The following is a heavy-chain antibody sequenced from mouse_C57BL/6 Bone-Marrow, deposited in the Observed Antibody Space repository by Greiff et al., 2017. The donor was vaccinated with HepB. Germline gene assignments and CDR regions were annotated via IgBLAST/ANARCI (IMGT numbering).Heavy chain of an antibody. CDR1: GYTFTSYW. CDR2: IDPNSGGT. Sequence: QVHVKQPGAELVKPGASVKLSCKASGYTFTSYWMHWVKQRPGRGLEWIGRIDPNSGGTKYNEKFKSKATLTVDKPSSTAYMQRSSLTSEDSAVYYCARQDLLVGSSYGYWGQGTTLTVSS. V-gene: IGHV1-72*01. D-gene: IGHD1-1*01. J-gene: IGHJ2*01. CDR3: ARQDLLVGSSYGY.